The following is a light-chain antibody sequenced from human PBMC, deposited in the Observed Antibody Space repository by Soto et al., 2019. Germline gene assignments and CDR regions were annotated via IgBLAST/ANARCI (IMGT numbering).Light chain of an antibody. CDR1: SSDVGGFNS. CDR2: DVN. J-gene: IGLJ1*01. Sequence: QSALTQPRSVSGSPGQSVTISCTGTSSDVGGFNSVSWYQQHPGKAPKLMIYDVNKRPSGVPDRFSGSKSGSTASLTISGXQAEDEADYYCCSYAGSYSYAFATGTKVTVL. CDR3: CSYAGSYSYA. V-gene: IGLV2-11*01.